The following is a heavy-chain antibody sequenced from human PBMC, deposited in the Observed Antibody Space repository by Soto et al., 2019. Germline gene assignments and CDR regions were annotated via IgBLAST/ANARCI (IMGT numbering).Heavy chain of an antibody. Sequence: EVQLVESGGDLVKPGGSLRLSCAASGFTFYTAWLNWVRQAPGKGLEWVGGIKSKNDGETTDYAAPVKGRFTISSDDSINTLYLQMNSLKPDDTAVYYCVTDTRGSWGQGTLVTVSS. J-gene: IGHJ5*02. V-gene: IGHV3-15*07. D-gene: IGHD3-3*01. CDR3: VTDTRGS. CDR1: GFTFYTAW. CDR2: IKSKNDGETT.